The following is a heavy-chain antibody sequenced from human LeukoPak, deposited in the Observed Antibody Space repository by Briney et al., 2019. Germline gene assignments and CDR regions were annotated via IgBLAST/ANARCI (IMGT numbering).Heavy chain of an antibody. J-gene: IGHJ4*02. CDR2: IKQDGSEK. D-gene: IGHD4-17*01. V-gene: IGHV3-7*01. CDR1: GFTFSSYW. CDR3: ARDEVRHRYGDYGISDY. Sequence: PGGSLRLSCAASGFTFSSYWMSWVRQAPGKGLEWVANIKQDGSEKYYVDSVKGRFTISRDNAKNSLYLQMNSLRAEDTAVYYCARDEVRHRYGDYGISDYWGQGTLVTVSS.